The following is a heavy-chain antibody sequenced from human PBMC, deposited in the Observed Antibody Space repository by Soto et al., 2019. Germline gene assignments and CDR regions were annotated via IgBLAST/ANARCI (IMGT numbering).Heavy chain of an antibody. CDR1: GGSLSNYG. J-gene: IGHJ6*02. CDR3: ARGDATKIVVTTYYAMDV. V-gene: IGHV1-69*12. CDR2: IITVFGTS. D-gene: IGHD3-9*01. Sequence: QVQLVQSGAEVKKPGSSVKVSCKASGGSLSNYGISWVRQAPGQGLEWMGGIITVFGTSTYAQKFQGRVTITADESTSIVYMDVTSLRSEDTAVYYCARGDATKIVVTTYYAMDVWGQGTTVTVSS.